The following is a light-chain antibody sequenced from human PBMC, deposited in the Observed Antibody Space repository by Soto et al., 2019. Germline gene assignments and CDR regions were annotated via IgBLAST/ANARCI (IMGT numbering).Light chain of an antibody. CDR2: ESS. J-gene: IGKJ1*01. CDR1: QHISNF. Sequence: DIQSTQSPSSLSASLGYRVTITCRAGQHISNFLAWYQQKPGEVPELLIYESSTLQSGVPSRFSGSGSGTDFTLTSSSLQPEDVATYYCQEYHSPPRTFGQGTKVDIK. V-gene: IGKV1-27*01. CDR3: QEYHSPPRT.